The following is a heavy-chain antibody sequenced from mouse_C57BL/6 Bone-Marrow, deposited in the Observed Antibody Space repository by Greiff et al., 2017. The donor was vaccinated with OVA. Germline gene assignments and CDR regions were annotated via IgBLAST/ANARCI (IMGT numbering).Heavy chain of an antibody. CDR3: ARGTAQALYYFDY. D-gene: IGHD3-2*02. CDR2: IYPGSCST. V-gene: IGHV1-55*01. CDR1: GYTFTSYW. J-gene: IGHJ2*01. Sequence: QVQLQQPGAELVKPGASVTMSCKSSGYTFTSYWITWVKQRPGQGLEWIGDIYPGSCSTNYNEKFKSKATLTGYTSSSTAYMQLSSLTSEDSAVYYGARGTAQALYYFDYWGQGTTLTVSS.